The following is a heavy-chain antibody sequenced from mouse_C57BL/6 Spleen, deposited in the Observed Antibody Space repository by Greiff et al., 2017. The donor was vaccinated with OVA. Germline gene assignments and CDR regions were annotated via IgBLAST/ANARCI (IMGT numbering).Heavy chain of an antibody. CDR3: VRGPRTTVVATRGAMDY. CDR2: IRSKSSNYAT. CDR1: GFTFNTYA. V-gene: IGHV10-3*01. J-gene: IGHJ4*01. Sequence: GGGLVQPKGSLKLSCAASGFTFNTYAMHWVRQAPGKGLEWVARIRSKSSNYATYYADSVKDRFTISRDDSQSMLYLQMNNLKTEDTAMYYCVRGPRTTVVATRGAMDYWGQGTSVTVSS. D-gene: IGHD1-1*01.